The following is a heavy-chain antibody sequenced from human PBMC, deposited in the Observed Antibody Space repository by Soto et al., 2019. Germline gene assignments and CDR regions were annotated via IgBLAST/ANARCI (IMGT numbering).Heavy chain of an antibody. V-gene: IGHV4-34*02. D-gene: IGHD3-10*02. CDR3: ARSPLSYDYVRQTWREVGDSFDV. Sequence: QVHLEQWGAGLLKPSETLSLTCAIYNSSLGAFHWTWIRQHPGKGLEWIGELIHGGSTNYNPSLKSRVPFSLDTSKSQFSLHVMSVTAADTAVYYCARSPLSYDYVRQTWREVGDSFDVWGRGTSVTVSS. J-gene: IGHJ3*01. CDR1: NSSLGAFH. CDR2: LIHGGST.